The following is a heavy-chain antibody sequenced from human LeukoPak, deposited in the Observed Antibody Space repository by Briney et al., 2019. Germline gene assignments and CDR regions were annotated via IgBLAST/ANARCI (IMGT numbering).Heavy chain of an antibody. V-gene: IGHV4-38-2*02. D-gene: IGHD3-16*01. CDR2: IYHSGST. Sequence: SETLSLTCTVSGYSISSGYYWGWIRQPPGKGLEWIGSIYHSGSTYYNPSLKSRVTISVDTSKNQFSLKLSSVTAADTAVYYCERRSFGENFDYWGQGTLVTVSS. CDR3: ERRSFGENFDY. J-gene: IGHJ4*02. CDR1: GYSISSGYY.